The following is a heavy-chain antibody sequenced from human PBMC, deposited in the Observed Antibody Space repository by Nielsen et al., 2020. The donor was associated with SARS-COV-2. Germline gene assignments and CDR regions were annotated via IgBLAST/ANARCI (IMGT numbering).Heavy chain of an antibody. Sequence: GESLKISCAASGFTFSNAWMSWVHQAPGKGLEWVSSISSSSSYIYYADSVKGRFTISRDNAKNSLYLQMNSLRAEDTAVYYCARVMSYTFDIWGQGTMVTVSS. J-gene: IGHJ3*02. CDR3: ARVMSYTFDI. D-gene: IGHD3-10*02. CDR1: GFTFSNAW. V-gene: IGHV3-21*01. CDR2: ISSSSSYI.